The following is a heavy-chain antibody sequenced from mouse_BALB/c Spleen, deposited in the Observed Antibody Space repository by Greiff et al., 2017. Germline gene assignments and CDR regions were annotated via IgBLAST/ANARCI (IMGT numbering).Heavy chain of an antibody. CDR1: GYSITSGYY. CDR3: ASCRYYGRGYFDV. CDR2: ISYDGSN. J-gene: IGHJ1*01. V-gene: IGHV3-6*02. D-gene: IGHD2-1*01. Sequence: EVKLQESGPGLVKPSQSLSLTCSVTGYSITSGYYWNWLRQFPGNKLEWMGYISYDGSNNYNPSLKKRISITRDTSKNQFFLKLNSVTTEDTATYYCASCRYYGRGYFDVWGEGTTVTVSS.